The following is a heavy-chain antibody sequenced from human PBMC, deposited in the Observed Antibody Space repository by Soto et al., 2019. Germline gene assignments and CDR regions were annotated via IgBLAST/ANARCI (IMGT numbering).Heavy chain of an antibody. J-gene: IGHJ6*02. D-gene: IGHD3-3*01. CDR3: ARRRTNYYYGMDV. Sequence: GGSLRLSCAASRFTLSSYSMNWVRQAPGKGLEWISYISSSGSPIYYADSVKGRFTISRDYAKNSLYLQMNGLRDEDTAVYYCARRRTNYYYGMDVWGQGTKVTGSS. CDR2: ISSSGSPI. V-gene: IGHV3-48*02. CDR1: RFTLSSYS.